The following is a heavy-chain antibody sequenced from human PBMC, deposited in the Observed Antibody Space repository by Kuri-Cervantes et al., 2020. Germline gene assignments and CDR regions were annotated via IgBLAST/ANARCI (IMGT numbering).Heavy chain of an antibody. V-gene: IGHV3-23*01. J-gene: IGHJ4*02. CDR2: ISGSGGNT. CDR3: AKDPSSPYGDYNYFDY. CDR1: GFTFSSYW. D-gene: IGHD4-17*01. Sequence: GGSLRLSCAASGFTFSSYWMHWVRQGPGKGLEWVSAISGSGGNTYYADSVKGRFTISRDTSKNTLYLQMNSLRAEDTAVYFCAKDPSSPYGDYNYFDYWGQGTLVTVSS.